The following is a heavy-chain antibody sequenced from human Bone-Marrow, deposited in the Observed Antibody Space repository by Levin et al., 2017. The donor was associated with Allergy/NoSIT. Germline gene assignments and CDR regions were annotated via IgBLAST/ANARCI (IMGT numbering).Heavy chain of an antibody. Sequence: SPTLSLTCTVFGGSISRGNYYWSWIRQSAGKGLEWIGRVYISRETNYNPSLNSRVTISVDKSNNQISLKLASVTAADAAVYYCTRVVLGDYEFSDSWGQGTLVTVSS. D-gene: IGHD4-17*01. V-gene: IGHV4-61*02. CDR2: VYISRET. CDR1: GGSISRGNYY. CDR3: TRVVLGDYEFSDS. J-gene: IGHJ4*02.